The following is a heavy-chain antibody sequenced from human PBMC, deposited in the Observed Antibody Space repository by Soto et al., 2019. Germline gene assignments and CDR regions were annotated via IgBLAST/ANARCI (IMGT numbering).Heavy chain of an antibody. V-gene: IGHV3-48*04. J-gene: IGHJ4*02. CDR1: GFTFSSYG. CDR3: ARDPEGIHDVDY. CDR2: INSGAETT. Sequence: EVQLVESGGGLVQPGGSLRLSCAASGFTFSSYGMNWARQAPGKGLELVTHINSGAETTSYSDSVKGRFTISRDDAKNSLYLQMNSLRVDDTAIYYCARDPEGIHDVDYWGQGTLVTVS. D-gene: IGHD1-20*01.